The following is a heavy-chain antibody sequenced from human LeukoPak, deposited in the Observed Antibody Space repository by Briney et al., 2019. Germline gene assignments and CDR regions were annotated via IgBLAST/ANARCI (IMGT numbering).Heavy chain of an antibody. J-gene: IGHJ6*02. CDR1: GGSFSGYY. CDR3: ARGGVGGGYYYYYGMDV. Sequence: SETLSLTCAVYGGSFSGYYWSWIRQPAGKGLEWIGRIYTSGSTNYNPSLKSRVTMSVDTSKNQFSLKLSSVTAADTAVYYCARGGVGGGYYYYYGMDVWGQGTTVTVSS. V-gene: IGHV4-59*10. CDR2: IYTSGST. D-gene: IGHD2-8*02.